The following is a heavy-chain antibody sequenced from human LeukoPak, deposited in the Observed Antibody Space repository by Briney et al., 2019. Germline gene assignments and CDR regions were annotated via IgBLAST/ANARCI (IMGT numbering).Heavy chain of an antibody. CDR2: ISSSSSYI. J-gene: IGHJ4*02. D-gene: IGHD6-6*01. CDR1: GFTFSSYS. Sequence: GGSLRLSCAASGFTFSSYSMNWVRQAPGKGLEWVSSISSSSSYIYYADSVKGRFTTSRDNAKNSLYLQMNSLRAEDTAVYYCARMQLVRGIAFDYWGQGTLVTVSS. V-gene: IGHV3-21*01. CDR3: ARMQLVRGIAFDY.